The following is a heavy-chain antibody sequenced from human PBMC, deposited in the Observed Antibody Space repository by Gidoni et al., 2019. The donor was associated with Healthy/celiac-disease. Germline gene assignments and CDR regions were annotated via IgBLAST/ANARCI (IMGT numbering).Heavy chain of an antibody. CDR3: AKENTYYYDSSGYQNWYFDL. J-gene: IGHJ2*01. CDR2: ISYDGSNK. D-gene: IGHD3-22*01. Sequence: QVQLVESGGGVVQPGRSLRLSCAASGFTFSSYGLPWVRQAPGKGLEWVAVISYDGSNKYYADSVKGRFTISRDNSKNTLYLQMNSLRAEDTAVYYCAKENTYYYDSSGYQNWYFDLWGRGTLVTVSS. CDR1: GFTFSSYG. V-gene: IGHV3-30*18.